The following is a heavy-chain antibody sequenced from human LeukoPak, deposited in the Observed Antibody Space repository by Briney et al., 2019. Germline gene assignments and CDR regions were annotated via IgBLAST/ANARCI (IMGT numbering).Heavy chain of an antibody. CDR2: ISGSGDST. V-gene: IGHV3-23*01. CDR3: ANRGFYVVVTLPIDY. CDR1: GFTFSSYA. Sequence: PGGSLRLSCAASGFTFSSYAMSWVRQAPGKGLEWVSAISGSGDSTYYADSVKGRFTISRDNSKNTLYLQMNSLRAEDTAVYYCANRGFYVVVTLPIDYWGQGTLVTVSS. J-gene: IGHJ4*02. D-gene: IGHD2-21*02.